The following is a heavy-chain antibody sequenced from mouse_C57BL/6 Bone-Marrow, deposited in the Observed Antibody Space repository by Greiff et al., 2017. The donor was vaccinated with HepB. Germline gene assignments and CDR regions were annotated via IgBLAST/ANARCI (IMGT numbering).Heavy chain of an antibody. CDR1: GFTFSSYA. CDR2: ISDGGSYT. Sequence: DVKLVESGGGLVKPGGSLKLSCAASGFTFSSYAMSWVRQTPEKRLEWVATISDGGSYTYYPDNVKGRFTISRDNAKNNLYLQMSHLKSEDTAMYYCARDRAVASWGQGTLVTVSA. J-gene: IGHJ3*01. D-gene: IGHD6-1*01. CDR3: ARDRAVAS. V-gene: IGHV5-4*01.